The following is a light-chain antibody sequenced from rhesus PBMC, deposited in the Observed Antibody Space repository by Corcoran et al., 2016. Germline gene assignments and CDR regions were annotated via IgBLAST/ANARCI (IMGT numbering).Light chain of an antibody. J-gene: IGKJ1*01. Sequence: DIVMTQSPDSLAVSLGERVTINCKSSQSLLYSSNNKNYLAWYQQKPGQAPNLFIYWASTREAGVPKRFSGSGSGTDFSLTISGLQAEDVAVYYCQQYYSSPLTFGQGTKVEIK. CDR1: QSLLYSSNNKNY. CDR3: QQYYSSPLT. CDR2: WAS. V-gene: IGKV4-1*01.